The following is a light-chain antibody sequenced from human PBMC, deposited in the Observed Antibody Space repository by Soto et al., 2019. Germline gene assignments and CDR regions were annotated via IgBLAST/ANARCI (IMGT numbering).Light chain of an antibody. Sequence: EIVLTQSPATLSLSPGERATLSCRASQSVSSYLAWYQQKPGQAPRLLIYDASNRATGIPARFSASGSGTEFSLTISSLQSEDFAVYYCQQYNNWPPKQYTFGQGTKLEIK. CDR3: QQYNNWPPKQYT. J-gene: IGKJ2*01. V-gene: IGKV3-15*01. CDR2: DAS. CDR1: QSVSSY.